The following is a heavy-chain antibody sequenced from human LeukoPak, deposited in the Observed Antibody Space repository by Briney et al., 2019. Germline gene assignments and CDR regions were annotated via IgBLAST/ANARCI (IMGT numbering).Heavy chain of an antibody. CDR2: IYNSGST. CDR1: GGSISSYY. Sequence: SETLSLTCTVSGGSISSYYWSWIRQPPGKGLEWIGYIYNSGSTNYNPSLKSRVTISVDTSKNQFSLTLNSVTAADTAVHYCARNAPGVSSSSVYWYFDLWGRGTLVTVYS. D-gene: IGHD6-13*01. J-gene: IGHJ2*01. CDR3: ARNAPGVSSSSVYWYFDL. V-gene: IGHV4-59*01.